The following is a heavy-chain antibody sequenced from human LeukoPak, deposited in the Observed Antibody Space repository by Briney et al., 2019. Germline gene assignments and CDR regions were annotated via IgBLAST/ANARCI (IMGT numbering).Heavy chain of an antibody. J-gene: IGHJ3*02. CDR1: GYSFTSYW. D-gene: IGHD3-16*02. V-gene: IGHV5-51*01. Sequence: GESLKISCKGSGYSFTSYWIGWVRQMPGKGLEWMGIIYPGDSDTRYSPSFQGQVTISADKSISTAYLLWSSLKASDTAMYYCARIMITFGGVIGSDAFDIWGQGTMVTVSS. CDR2: IYPGDSDT. CDR3: ARIMITFGGVIGSDAFDI.